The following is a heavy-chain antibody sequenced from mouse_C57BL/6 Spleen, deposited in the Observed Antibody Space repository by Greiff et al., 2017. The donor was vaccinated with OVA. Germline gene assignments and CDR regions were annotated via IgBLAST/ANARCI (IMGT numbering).Heavy chain of an antibody. J-gene: IGHJ3*01. CDR1: GYTFTSYD. V-gene: IGHV1-85*01. Sequence: QVQLQQSGPELVKPGASVKLSCKASGYTFTSYDINWVQQRPGQGLEWIGWIYPGDGSTKYNEKFKGKATLTVDTTSSTAYMELHSLTSEDSAVYFCARSRWVLAYWGQGTLVTVSA. D-gene: IGHD2-3*01. CDR2: IYPGDGST. CDR3: ARSRWVLAY.